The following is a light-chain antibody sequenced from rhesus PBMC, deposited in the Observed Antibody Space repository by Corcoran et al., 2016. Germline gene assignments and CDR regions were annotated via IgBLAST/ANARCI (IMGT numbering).Light chain of an antibody. CDR1: QRIGTW. Sequence: DIQMTQSPSSLSASVGDTVTITCRASQRIGTWLGWYQQKAGKAPELLIYKASSLQSGVPSRFSGSGSETDFTLTLSSLQSEDFATYYCQQYSSSPYSFGQGTKVEIK. J-gene: IGKJ2*01. CDR2: KAS. CDR3: QQYSSSPYS. V-gene: IGKV1-22*01.